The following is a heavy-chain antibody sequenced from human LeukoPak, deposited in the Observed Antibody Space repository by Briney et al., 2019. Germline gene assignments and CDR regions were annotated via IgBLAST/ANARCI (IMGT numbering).Heavy chain of an antibody. CDR2: IFYSGST. CDR1: GGSISSSSYY. CDR3: ARWLGPPLFFYYFDY. Sequence: PSETLSLTCTVSGGSISSSSYYWGWIRQPPGKGLEWIGSIFYSGSTYYNPSLKSRVTISVDRSKNQFSLKLSSVTAADTAVYYCARWLGPPLFFYYFDYWGQGTLVTVSS. J-gene: IGHJ4*02. D-gene: IGHD3-22*01. V-gene: IGHV4-39*07.